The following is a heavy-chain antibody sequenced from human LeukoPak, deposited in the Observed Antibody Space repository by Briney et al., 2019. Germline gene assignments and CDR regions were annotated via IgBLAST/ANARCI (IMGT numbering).Heavy chain of an antibody. D-gene: IGHD3-16*02. CDR2: INPNSDGT. Sequence: ASVKVSCKASGYTFTGYYMHWVRQAPGQGHEWMGWINPNSDGTNYAQKFQGRVTMTRDTSISTAYMELSRLRSDDTAVYYCAFLPYDYVWGSYRYPRPYYFDYWGQGTLVTVSS. V-gene: IGHV1-2*02. CDR3: AFLPYDYVWGSYRYPRPYYFDY. J-gene: IGHJ4*02. CDR1: GYTFTGYY.